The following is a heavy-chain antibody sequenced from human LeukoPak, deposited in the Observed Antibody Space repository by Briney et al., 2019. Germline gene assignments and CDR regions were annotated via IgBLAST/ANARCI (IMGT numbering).Heavy chain of an antibody. V-gene: IGHV4-34*01. CDR3: ARGGPPDSSSWYYFDY. CDR2: INHSGST. Sequence: SETLSLTCAVYGGSFSGYYWSWIRQPPGKGLEWIGEINHSGSTNHNPSLKSRVTISVDTSKNQFSLKLSSVTAADTAVYYCARGGPPDSSSWYYFDYWGQGTLVTVSS. CDR1: GGSFSGYY. J-gene: IGHJ4*02. D-gene: IGHD6-13*01.